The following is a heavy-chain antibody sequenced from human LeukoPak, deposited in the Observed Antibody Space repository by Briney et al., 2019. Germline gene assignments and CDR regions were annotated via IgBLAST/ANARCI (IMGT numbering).Heavy chain of an antibody. Sequence: GASVKVSCKASRYTFTGYYMHWVRQAPGQGLEWMGWINPHSGDTNYAQKFQGRVTMTRDTSTSTAYMEVSRLGSDDTAVYYCAKDMRSRGYSGYDCFDYWGQGTLVTVSS. CDR2: INPHSGDT. CDR1: RYTFTGYY. V-gene: IGHV1-2*02. CDR3: AKDMRSRGYSGYDCFDY. D-gene: IGHD5-12*01. J-gene: IGHJ4*02.